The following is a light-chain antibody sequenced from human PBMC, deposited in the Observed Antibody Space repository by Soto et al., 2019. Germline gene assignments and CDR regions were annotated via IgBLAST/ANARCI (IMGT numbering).Light chain of an antibody. CDR2: EVN. V-gene: IGLV2-14*01. Sequence: ALTQPASVSGSPGQSITISCTGNSSDVGYHNYVSWYRQHPGKAPRLMIYEVNNRPSGVSNRFSGSKSGNTASLTISGLQAEDEADYYCSSCTSSNTLLYVFGTGTKLTVL. CDR3: SSCTSSNTLLYV. J-gene: IGLJ1*01. CDR1: SSDVGYHNY.